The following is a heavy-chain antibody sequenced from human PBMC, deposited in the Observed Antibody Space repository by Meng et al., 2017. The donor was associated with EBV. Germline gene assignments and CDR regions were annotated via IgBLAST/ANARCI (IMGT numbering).Heavy chain of an antibody. V-gene: IGHV4-59*01. CDR3: AGGGHGSGALASFDH. CDR1: GGSISSYY. J-gene: IGHJ4*02. Sequence: QVQLQESGPGLVKPSGXLSLTCXVSGGSISSYYWSWNRQPPGKGLEWMGYRYYSGSTNYNPSLKSRVTISVDTSKNQFSLKLSSVTAADTAVYYCAGGGHGSGALASFDHWGQGTLCTVSS. D-gene: IGHD3-10*01. CDR2: RYYSGST.